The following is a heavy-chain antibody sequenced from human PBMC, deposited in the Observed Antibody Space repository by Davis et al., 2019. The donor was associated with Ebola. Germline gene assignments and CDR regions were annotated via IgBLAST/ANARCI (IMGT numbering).Heavy chain of an antibody. J-gene: IGHJ6*04. V-gene: IGHV3-30*18. CDR2: ISYDGSNK. Sequence: PGGSLRLSCAASGFTFSSYGMHRVRQAPGKGLEWVAVISYDGSNKYYADSVKGRFTISRDNSKNTLYLQMNSLRAEDTAVYYCAKGDRMDVWGKGTTVTVSS. CDR1: GFTFSSYG. CDR3: AKGDRMDV.